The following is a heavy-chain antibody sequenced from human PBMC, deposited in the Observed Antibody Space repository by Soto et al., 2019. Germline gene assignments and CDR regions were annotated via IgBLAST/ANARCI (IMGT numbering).Heavy chain of an antibody. D-gene: IGHD6-13*01. V-gene: IGHV3-30*18. CDR3: AKESHSSSWYSDWFDP. CDR1: GFTFSSYG. CDR2: ILYDGSNK. J-gene: IGHJ5*02. Sequence: QVQLVESGGGVVQPGRSLRLSCAASGFTFSSYGMHWVRQAPGKGLEWVAVILYDGSNKYYADSVKGRFTISRDNSKNTLYLQMNSLRAEDTAVYYCAKESHSSSWYSDWFDPWGQGTLVTVSS.